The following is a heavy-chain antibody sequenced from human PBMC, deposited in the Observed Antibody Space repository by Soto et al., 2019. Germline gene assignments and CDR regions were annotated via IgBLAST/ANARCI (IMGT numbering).Heavy chain of an antibody. CDR3: AKDRGFTVFGVEMDV. D-gene: IGHD3-3*01. Sequence: EVQLLESGGGLVQPGGSLRVSCAASGLTFSSYAMNWVRQAPGKGPEWVSAISGSGSSTYYADSVKGRFTISRDNSKNILYQQMNSLRAEDTAIYYCAKDRGFTVFGVEMDVWGKGTTVIVSS. V-gene: IGHV3-23*01. CDR2: ISGSGSST. CDR1: GLTFSSYA. J-gene: IGHJ6*04.